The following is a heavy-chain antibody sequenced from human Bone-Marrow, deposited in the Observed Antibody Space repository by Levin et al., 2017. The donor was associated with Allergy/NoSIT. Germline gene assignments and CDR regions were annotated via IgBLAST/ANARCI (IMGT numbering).Heavy chain of an antibody. Sequence: GESLKISCKASRFSFTRSGFSWLRRAPGQGLEWMGWISAYNDNTYSAQKFRGRVTMTTDTSTNTAYMELRSLRSDDTAVYYCALFYGDIEEGSYTYFDPWGQGTLVTVSS. CDR2: ISAYNDNT. D-gene: IGHD4/OR15-4a*01. CDR1: RFSFTRSG. CDR3: ALFYGDIEEGSYTYFDP. J-gene: IGHJ5*02. V-gene: IGHV1-18*01.